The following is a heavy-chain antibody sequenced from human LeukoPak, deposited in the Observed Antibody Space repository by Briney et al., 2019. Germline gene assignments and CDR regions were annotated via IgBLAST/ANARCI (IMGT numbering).Heavy chain of an antibody. V-gene: IGHV6-1*01. J-gene: IGHJ4*02. D-gene: IGHD1-26*01. Sequence: SQTLSLTCAISGDSVSSNSATWIWLRQSPSRGLEWLGRTYYRSKWYNDYGLSVRSRITVNPDTSKNQFSLQLNSVTPEDTAVYFCARQVGATFDYWGQGALVTVSS. CDR3: ARQVGATFDY. CDR1: GDSVSSNSAT. CDR2: TYYRSKWYN.